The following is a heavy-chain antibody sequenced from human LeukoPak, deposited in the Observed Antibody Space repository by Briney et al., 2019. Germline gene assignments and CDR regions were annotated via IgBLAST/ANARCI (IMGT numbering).Heavy chain of an antibody. J-gene: IGHJ5*02. CDR2: ISITGST. Sequence: SETLSLTCNVSGDSLKNYYWTWIRQPAGRGLEWIGRISITGSTNYNAFLKSRLTLSLDTSKIQFSLKLSSVTAADTAVYYCAREAGLSSGRALDLWGQGTLVTVSS. CDR1: GDSLKNYY. V-gene: IGHV4-4*07. D-gene: IGHD6-19*01. CDR3: AREAGLSSGRALDL.